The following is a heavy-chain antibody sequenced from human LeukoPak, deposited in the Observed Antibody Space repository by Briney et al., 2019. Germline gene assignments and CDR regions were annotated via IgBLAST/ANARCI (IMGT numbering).Heavy chain of an antibody. CDR2: IYYSGST. D-gene: IGHD3-9*01. V-gene: IGHV4-59*01. CDR3: ARGSPYDILTGYYTLHWFDP. J-gene: IGHJ5*02. Sequence: SETLSLTCTVSGGSISNYYWSWIRQPPGKGLEWIGYIYYSGSTNYNPSLKSRVTISVDTSKNQFSLKLSSVTAADTAVYYCARGSPYDILTGYYTLHWFDPWGQGTLVTVSS. CDR1: GGSISNYY.